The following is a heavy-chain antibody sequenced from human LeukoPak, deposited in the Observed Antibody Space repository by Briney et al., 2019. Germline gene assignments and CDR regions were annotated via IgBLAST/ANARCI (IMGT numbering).Heavy chain of an antibody. V-gene: IGHV3-33*06. Sequence: GRSLRLSCAASGFTFSSYAMHWVRQAPGKGLEWVALIWYDGNKKYFEDSVKGRFTISRDNSKNTLYLQMNSLRAEDTAVYYCAKDRYGSGKNWFDPWGQGTLVTVSS. CDR2: IWYDGNKK. J-gene: IGHJ5*02. CDR1: GFTFSSYA. D-gene: IGHD3-10*01. CDR3: AKDRYGSGKNWFDP.